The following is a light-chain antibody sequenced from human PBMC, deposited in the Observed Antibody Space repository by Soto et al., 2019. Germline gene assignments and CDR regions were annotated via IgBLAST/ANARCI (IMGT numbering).Light chain of an antibody. J-gene: IGKJ1*01. CDR1: QSVSSN. CDR2: GAS. CDR3: QQYNNWPWT. Sequence: EIVMTQSPATLSVSPGERATLSCRASQSVSSNLVWYQQKPGQAPRLLIYGASTRATGIPARFSGSGSGTEFTLTISSLQSEDFAVYYCQQYNNWPWTFRQGTKVDIK. V-gene: IGKV3-15*01.